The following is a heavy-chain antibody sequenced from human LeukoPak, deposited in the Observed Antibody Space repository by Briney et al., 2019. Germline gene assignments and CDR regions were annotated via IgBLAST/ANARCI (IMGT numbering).Heavy chain of an antibody. J-gene: IGHJ4*02. CDR3: AREPPYYYDSSAD. CDR2: IYSGGST. Sequence: PGGSLRLSCAASGFTVSSNYMSWVRQAPGKGLEWVSVIYSGGSTYYADSVKGRFTISRDNSKNTLYLQMNSLRVEDTAVYYCAREPPYYYDSSADWGQGTLVTVSS. V-gene: IGHV3-66*01. D-gene: IGHD3-22*01. CDR1: GFTVSSNY.